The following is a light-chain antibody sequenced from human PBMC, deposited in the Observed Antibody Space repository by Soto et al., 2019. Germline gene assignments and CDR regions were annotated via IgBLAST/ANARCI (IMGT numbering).Light chain of an antibody. CDR1: QSISSW. J-gene: IGKJ1*01. V-gene: IGKV1-5*01. CDR3: QQYNSGT. Sequence: DIQMTQSHSTLSASVGDRVTITCRASQSISSWLAWYQQKPGKAPKLLIYDASSLESGVPSRFSGSGSGTEFTLTISSLQPDDFATYYCQQYNSGTFGQGTKVDIK. CDR2: DAS.